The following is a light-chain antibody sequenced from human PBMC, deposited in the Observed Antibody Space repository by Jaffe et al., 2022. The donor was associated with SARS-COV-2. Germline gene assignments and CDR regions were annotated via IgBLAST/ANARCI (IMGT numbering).Light chain of an antibody. CDR1: QDINNY. CDR2: AAS. CDR3: QKYNRAPPT. J-gene: IGKJ1*01. V-gene: IGKV1-27*01. Sequence: DIQMTQSPSSLSASVGDRVTITCRASQDINNYLAWYQQKPGKVPKLLIYAASTLQSGVPSRFSGSGSGTDFTLTISSLQPEDVATYYCQKYNRAPPTFGQGTKVEIK.